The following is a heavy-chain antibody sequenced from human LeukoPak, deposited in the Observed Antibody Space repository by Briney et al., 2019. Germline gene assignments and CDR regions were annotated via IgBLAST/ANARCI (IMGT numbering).Heavy chain of an antibody. CDR1: GFTFSSYD. CDR2: IGTAGDT. V-gene: IGHV3-13*01. CDR3: ARSKPATTAVAFDI. J-gene: IGHJ3*02. D-gene: IGHD4-23*01. Sequence: PGGSLRLSCAASGFTFSSYDMHWVRQATGKGLEWVPAIGTAGDTYYPGSVKGRFTISRENAKNSLYLQMNSLRAGDTAVYYCARSKPATTAVAFDIWGQGTMVTVSS.